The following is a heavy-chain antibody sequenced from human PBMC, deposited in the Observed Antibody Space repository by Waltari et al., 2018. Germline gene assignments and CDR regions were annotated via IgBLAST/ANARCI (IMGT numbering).Heavy chain of an antibody. CDR1: GFSLSTSGVG. V-gene: IGHV2-5*01. Sequence: QITLKESGPTLVKPTQTLTLTCTFSGFSLSTSGVGVGWIRQPPGKALEWLALIYWNDDKRYSPSLKSRLTITKYTSKNQVFLTMTNMDPVDTATYYCAHGYSYGYTPLWDYWGQGTLVTVSS. CDR2: IYWNDDK. CDR3: AHGYSYGYTPLWDY. J-gene: IGHJ4*02. D-gene: IGHD5-18*01.